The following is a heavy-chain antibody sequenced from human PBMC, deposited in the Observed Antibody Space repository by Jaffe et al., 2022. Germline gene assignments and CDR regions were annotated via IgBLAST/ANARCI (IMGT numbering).Heavy chain of an antibody. Sequence: QVQLVQSGAEVKKPGASVKVSCKASGYTFTSYAMHWVRQAPGQRLEWMGWINAGNGNTKYSQKFQGRVTITRDTSASTAYMELSSLRSEDTAVYYCARGWGYCTGGVCYPGGYWGQGTLVTVSS. J-gene: IGHJ4*02. V-gene: IGHV1-3*01. D-gene: IGHD2-8*02. CDR2: INAGNGNT. CDR1: GYTFTSYA. CDR3: ARGWGYCTGGVCYPGGY.